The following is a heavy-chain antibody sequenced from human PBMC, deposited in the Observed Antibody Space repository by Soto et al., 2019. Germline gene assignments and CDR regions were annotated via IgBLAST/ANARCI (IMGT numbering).Heavy chain of an antibody. D-gene: IGHD3-22*01. J-gene: IGHJ4*02. Sequence: PSETLSLTCAVSGGSISSGGYSWSWIRQPPGKGLEWIGYIYHSGSTYYNPSLKSRVTISVDRSKNQFSLKLSSVTAADTAVYYCARVTYYYDSSGYYRTDYFDYWGQGTLVTVSS. CDR3: ARVTYYYDSSGYYRTDYFDY. CDR2: IYHSGST. V-gene: IGHV4-30-2*01. CDR1: GGSISSGGYS.